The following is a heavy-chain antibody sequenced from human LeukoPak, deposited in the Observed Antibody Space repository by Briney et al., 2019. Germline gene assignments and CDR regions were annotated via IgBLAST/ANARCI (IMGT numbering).Heavy chain of an antibody. CDR1: GFTFSSYW. Sequence: PGGSLRLSCAASGFTFSSYWMSWVRQAPGKGLEWVANIKQDGSEKYYVDSVKGRFTISRDNAKNSLYLQMKSLRAEDTAVYYCARVGYCSSTSCRYIDVWGIGTTVTVSS. D-gene: IGHD2-2*01. CDR3: ARVGYCSSTSCRYIDV. CDR2: IKQDGSEK. J-gene: IGHJ6*03. V-gene: IGHV3-7*01.